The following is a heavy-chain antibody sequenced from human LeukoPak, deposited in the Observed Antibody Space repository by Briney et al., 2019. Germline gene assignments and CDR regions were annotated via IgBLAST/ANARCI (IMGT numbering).Heavy chain of an antibody. V-gene: IGHV3-30*02. J-gene: IGHJ4*02. CDR2: IRYDGSNK. CDR1: GFTFSSYG. Sequence: GGSLRLSCAASGFTFSSYGMHWVRQAPCKGLEWVAFIRYDGSNKYYADSVKGRFTISRDNSKNTLYLQMNSLRDDDSAAYFCARVYLERLTAGYFDHWGQGTQVTVSS. CDR3: ARVYLERLTAGYFDH. D-gene: IGHD2-8*01.